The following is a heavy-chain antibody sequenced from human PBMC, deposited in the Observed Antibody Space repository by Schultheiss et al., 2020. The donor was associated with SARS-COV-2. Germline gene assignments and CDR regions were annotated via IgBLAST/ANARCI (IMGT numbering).Heavy chain of an antibody. D-gene: IGHD4-17*01. V-gene: IGHV4-34*09. CDR3: ARASTVTTEADYFDY. J-gene: IGHJ4*02. CDR1: GGSFSGHY. CDR2: IYYSGST. Sequence: SQTLSLTCAVYGGSFSGHYWSWIRQPPGKGLEWIGYIYYSGSTNYNPSLKSRVTISVDTSKNQFSLKLSSVTAADTAVYYCARASTVTTEADYFDYWGQGTLVTVSS.